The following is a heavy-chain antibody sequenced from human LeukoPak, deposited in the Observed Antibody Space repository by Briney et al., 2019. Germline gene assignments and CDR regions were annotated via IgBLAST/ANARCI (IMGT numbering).Heavy chain of an antibody. CDR2: INHSGST. J-gene: IGHJ4*02. CDR3: ARLARGYSSAWYEF. CDR1: GGSFSGYY. D-gene: IGHD6-19*01. V-gene: IGHV4-34*01. Sequence: SVTLSLTCAVYGGSFSGYYWSWIRQPPGKGLEWIGEINHSGSTNYNPSLKSRVTISVDTSKNQFSLKLSSVTAADTAVYYCARLARGYSSAWYEFGGQGTLVTVSS.